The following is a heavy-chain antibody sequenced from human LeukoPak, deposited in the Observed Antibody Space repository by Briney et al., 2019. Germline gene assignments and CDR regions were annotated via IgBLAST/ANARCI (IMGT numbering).Heavy chain of an antibody. V-gene: IGHV1-2*04. D-gene: IGHD4-11*01. CDR2: INPNSGGT. J-gene: IGHJ5*02. Sequence: GASVKVSCKASGYTFTGYYMHWVRQAPGQGLEWMGWINPNSGGTNYAQKFQGWVTMTRDTSISTAYMELSRLRSDDTAVYYCASYSNYGESWFDPWGQGTLVTVSS. CDR1: GYTFTGYY. CDR3: ASYSNYGESWFDP.